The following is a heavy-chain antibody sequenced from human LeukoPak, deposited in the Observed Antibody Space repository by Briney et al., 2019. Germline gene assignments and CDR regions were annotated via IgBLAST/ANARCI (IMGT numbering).Heavy chain of an antibody. V-gene: IGHV3-74*01. CDR3: AREHVIGTTGIDY. D-gene: IGHD1-7*01. Sequence: GGSLRLSCAASGFTFSNFWMHWVRQAPGKGLVWVALIYGDGSFTRYADSVRGRFTISRDNAKNSLYLQMNSLRAEDTAVYYCAREHVIGTTGIDYWGQGTLVTVSS. CDR1: GFTFSNFW. J-gene: IGHJ4*02. CDR2: IYGDGSFT.